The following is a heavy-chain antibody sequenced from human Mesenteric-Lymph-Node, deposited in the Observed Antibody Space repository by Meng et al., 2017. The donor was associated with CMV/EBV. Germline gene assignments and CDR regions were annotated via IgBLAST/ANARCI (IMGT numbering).Heavy chain of an antibody. CDR1: GYTFTSYA. V-gene: IGHV1-3*01. J-gene: IGHJ2*01. Sequence: NASGYTFTSYAMHWVRQAPGQRLEWMGWINAGNGNTKYSQKFQGRVTITRDTSASTAYMELSSLRSEDTAVYYCARNIVATNWYFDLWGRGTLVTVSS. CDR3: ARNIVATNWYFDL. CDR2: INAGNGNT. D-gene: IGHD5-12*01.